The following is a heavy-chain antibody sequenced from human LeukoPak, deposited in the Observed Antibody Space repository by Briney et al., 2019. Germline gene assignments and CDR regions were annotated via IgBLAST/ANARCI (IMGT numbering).Heavy chain of an antibody. D-gene: IGHD3-10*01. J-gene: IGHJ3*02. CDR1: GGSISSSNW. Sequence: SGTLSLTCTVSGGSISSSNWWSWVRQPPGKGLEWIGEMYDSGSTNYNPSLKSRVTISVDKSKNQFSLKLSSVTAADTALYHCARSGSHGAGTLDAFDIWGQGTMVTVSS. V-gene: IGHV4-4*02. CDR2: MYDSGST. CDR3: ARSGSHGAGTLDAFDI.